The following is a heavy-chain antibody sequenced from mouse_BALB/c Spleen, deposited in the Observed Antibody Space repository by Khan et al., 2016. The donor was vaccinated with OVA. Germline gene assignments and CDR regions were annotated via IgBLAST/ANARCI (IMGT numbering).Heavy chain of an antibody. CDR1: GYTFTNYG. V-gene: IGHV9-3-1*01. Sequence: QIQLVQSGPELKKPGETVKISCKASGYTFTNYGMNWVKQSPGKVLKWMGWINTYTGEPTYADDFKGRFAFSLETSASTAYLQINNLKNEDTATYFCARPAYFSYTLDYWGQGTSVTVSS. CDR2: INTYTGEP. D-gene: IGHD2-10*01. CDR3: ARPAYFSYTLDY. J-gene: IGHJ4*01.